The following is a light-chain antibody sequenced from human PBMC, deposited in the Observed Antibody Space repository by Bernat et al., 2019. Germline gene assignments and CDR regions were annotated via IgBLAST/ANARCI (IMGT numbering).Light chain of an antibody. J-gene: IGLJ3*02. CDR3: ATWDDSLNGPV. V-gene: IGLV1-44*01. Sequence: QSVLTQPPSASGTPGQRVTFSCSGSSSNIGSNSVNCYQQVPGTGPKLLIYSDNQRSSGVPDRFSGSKSGTSASLAISGLQSEDEADYYCATWDDSLNGPVFGGGTKLTVL. CDR2: SDN. CDR1: SSNIGSNS.